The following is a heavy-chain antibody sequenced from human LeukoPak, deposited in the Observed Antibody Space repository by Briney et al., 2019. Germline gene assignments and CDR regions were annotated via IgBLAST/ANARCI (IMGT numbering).Heavy chain of an antibody. D-gene: IGHD6-19*01. CDR3: ARDSGAVADYWYFDL. Sequence: PSGTLSLTCTVSGGSISSYYWSWIRQPAGKGLEWIGRIYTSGSTNYNPSLKSRVTMSVDTSKNQFSLKLSSMTAADTAVYYCARDSGAVADYWYFDLWGRGTLVSVSS. J-gene: IGHJ2*01. CDR2: IYTSGST. V-gene: IGHV4-4*07. CDR1: GGSISSYY.